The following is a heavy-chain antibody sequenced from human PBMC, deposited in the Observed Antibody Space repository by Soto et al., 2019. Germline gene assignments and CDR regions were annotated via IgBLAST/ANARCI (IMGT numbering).Heavy chain of an antibody. Sequence: QVQLVQSGAEVKKPGSSVKVSCKASGGTFSSYTISWVRQAPGQGLEWMGRIIPILGIANYAQKFQGRVTITADKSTSTAYMELSSLRSEDTAVYYCARQNFGYCSSTSCYDMDVWGQGTTVTVSS. CDR2: IIPILGIA. CDR1: GGTFSSYT. D-gene: IGHD2-2*01. CDR3: ARQNFGYCSSTSCYDMDV. J-gene: IGHJ6*02. V-gene: IGHV1-69*02.